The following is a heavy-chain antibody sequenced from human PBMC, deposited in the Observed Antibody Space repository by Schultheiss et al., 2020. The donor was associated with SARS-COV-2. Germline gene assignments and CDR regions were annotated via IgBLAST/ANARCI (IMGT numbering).Heavy chain of an antibody. CDR3: TTGFSAAAAIYYYYYGMDV. CDR1: GFTFSGSA. V-gene: IGHV3-15*01. Sequence: GESLKISCAASGFTFSGSAMHWVRQASGKGLEWVGRIRSKTDGGTTDYAAPVKGRFTISRDDSKNTLYLQMNSLKTEDTAVYYCTTGFSAAAAIYYYYYGMDVWGQGTTVTVSS. J-gene: IGHJ6*02. CDR2: IRSKTDGGTT. D-gene: IGHD2-2*01.